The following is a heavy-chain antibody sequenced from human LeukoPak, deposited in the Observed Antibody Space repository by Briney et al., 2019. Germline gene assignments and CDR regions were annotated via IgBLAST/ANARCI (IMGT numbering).Heavy chain of an antibody. D-gene: IGHD1-26*01. CDR1: GGSLTTHY. J-gene: IGHJ4*02. CDR3: ARRGAPSKFYYCDS. V-gene: IGHV4-59*08. CDR2: VSKTGNT. Sequence: PSETLSLTCTVSGGSLTTHYWAWIRQPPGKGLEWIGFVSKTGNTNYNPSLKSRATISVDTSKNTFSLKLSSVTAADTAVYFCARRGAPSKFYYCDSRGQGTLVTVSS.